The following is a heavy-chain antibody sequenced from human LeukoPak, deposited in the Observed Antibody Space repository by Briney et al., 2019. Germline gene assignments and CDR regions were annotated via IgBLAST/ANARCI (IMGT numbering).Heavy chain of an antibody. CDR1: GGSFSGYY. J-gene: IGHJ4*02. CDR2: INHSGST. V-gene: IGHV4-34*01. CDR3: ARAPSSLGIPEGYFDY. Sequence: TLSLTFAVYGGSFSGYYWSWIRPPPGKGLEWIGEINHSGSTNYNPSLKSRVTISVDTSKNQFSLKLSSVTAADTAVYYCARAPSSLGIPEGYFDYWGQGTLVTVSS. D-gene: IGHD6-6*01.